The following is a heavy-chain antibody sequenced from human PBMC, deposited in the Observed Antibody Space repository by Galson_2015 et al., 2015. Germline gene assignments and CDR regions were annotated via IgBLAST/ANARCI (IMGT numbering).Heavy chain of an antibody. V-gene: IGHV5-51*01. CDR3: ARSLRHGASLYGMDV. D-gene: IGHD4/OR15-4a*01. CDR2: IYPGDDDV. Sequence: QSGAEVKKPGESLKVSCQGSGYDFTTYWITWVRQMPGKGLEWMGNIYPGDDDVRYNPSFQGQVTISADKSRDTAYVQWSSLKASHSVAYLSARSLRHGASLYGMDVWGQGTTVTVSS. J-gene: IGHJ6*02. CDR1: GYDFTTYW.